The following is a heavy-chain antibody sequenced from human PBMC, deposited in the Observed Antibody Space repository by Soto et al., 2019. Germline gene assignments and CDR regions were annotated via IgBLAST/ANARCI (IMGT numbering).Heavy chain of an antibody. CDR2: IKQDGSEK. D-gene: IGHD2-15*01. J-gene: IGHJ6*02. CDR3: AREGEGYCSGGSCYSLHYYYYGMDV. Sequence: EVQLVESGGGLVQPGGSLRLSCAASGFTFSSYWMSWVRQAPGKGLEWVANIKQDGSEKYYVDSVKGRFTISRDNAKNSLYLQMNSLRAEDTAVYYCAREGEGYCSGGSCYSLHYYYYGMDVWGQGTTVTVSS. CDR1: GFTFSSYW. V-gene: IGHV3-7*01.